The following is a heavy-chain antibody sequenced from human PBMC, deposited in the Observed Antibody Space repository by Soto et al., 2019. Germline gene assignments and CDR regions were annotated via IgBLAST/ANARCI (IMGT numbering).Heavy chain of an antibody. CDR1: GGSISSSNW. D-gene: IGHD6-19*01. CDR3: ARGPWQWPVLG. CDR2: IYHSGST. V-gene: IGHV4-4*02. J-gene: IGHJ4*02. Sequence: SETLSLTCAVSGGSISSSNWSSWVRQPPGKGLEWIGEIYHSGSTNYNPTPKSRVTISVDRSKNQYSLKLSSVTAADTAVYYCARGPWQWPVLGWGQGTRVTASS.